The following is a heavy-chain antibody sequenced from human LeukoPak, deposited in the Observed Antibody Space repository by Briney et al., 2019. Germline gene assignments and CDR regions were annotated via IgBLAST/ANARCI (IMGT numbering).Heavy chain of an antibody. CDR3: AKDLTPGGADV. D-gene: IGHD1-14*01. CDR1: GFTSDDHA. V-gene: IGHV3-9*02. Sequence: GGSLRLSCAVSGFTSDDHAMHWVRQASGKGLEWVAGIMWRSGSTGYADSVKGRFTISRDNAENSLYLQMNSLRVEDTALYYCAKDLTPGGADVWGQGTTVTVSS. CDR2: IMWRSGST. J-gene: IGHJ6*02.